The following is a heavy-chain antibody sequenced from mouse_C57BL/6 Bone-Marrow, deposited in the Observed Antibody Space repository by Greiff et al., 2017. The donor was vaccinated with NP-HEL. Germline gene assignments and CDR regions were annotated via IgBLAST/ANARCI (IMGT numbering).Heavy chain of an antibody. Sequence: EVMLVESEGGLVQPGSSMKLSCTASGFTFSDYYMAWVRQVPEKGLEWVANINYDGSSTYYLDSLKSRFIISRDNAKNILYLQMSSLKSEDTATYYCARDPGGNYFDYWGQGTTLTVSS. CDR2: INYDGSST. D-gene: IGHD1-1*02. J-gene: IGHJ2*01. V-gene: IGHV5-16*01. CDR3: ARDPGGNYFDY. CDR1: GFTFSDYY.